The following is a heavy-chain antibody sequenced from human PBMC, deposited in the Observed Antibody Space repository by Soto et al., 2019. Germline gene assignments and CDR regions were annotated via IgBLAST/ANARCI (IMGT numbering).Heavy chain of an antibody. D-gene: IGHD1-26*01. CDR3: ARDLHLGATKTFDH. CDR2: IWYDGSNK. J-gene: IGHJ4*02. CDR1: GFTFSSYG. V-gene: IGHV3-33*01. Sequence: PVGSLRLSCAASGFTFSSYGMHWVRQAPGKGLEWVAVIWYDGSNKYYADSVKGRFTISRDNSKNTLYLQMNSLRAEDTAVYYCARDLHLGATKTFDHWGQGTLVTVSS.